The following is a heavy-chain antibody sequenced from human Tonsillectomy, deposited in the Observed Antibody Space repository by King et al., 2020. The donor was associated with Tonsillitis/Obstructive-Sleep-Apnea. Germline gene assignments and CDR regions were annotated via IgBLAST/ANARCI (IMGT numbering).Heavy chain of an antibody. Sequence: QVQLVESGGGVVQPGRSLRLSCAASGFTFNSYAMHWVRQAPGKGLVWVAVISYDGSNKYYADSVKGRFTISRDNSKNTLYLQMNSLRAEDTAVYYCARKALDQYYDFWSGPRVTYYFDYWGQGTLVTVSS. J-gene: IGHJ4*02. CDR2: ISYDGSNK. CDR1: GFTFNSYA. CDR3: ARKALDQYYDFWSGPRVTYYFDY. D-gene: IGHD3-3*01. V-gene: IGHV3-30*04.